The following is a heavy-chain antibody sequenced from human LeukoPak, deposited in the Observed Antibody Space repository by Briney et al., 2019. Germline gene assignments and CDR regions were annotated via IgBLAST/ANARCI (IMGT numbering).Heavy chain of an antibody. Sequence: SETLSLTCTVPGGSISSGDYYWSWIRQPPGKGLEWIAYMYYSGSTYYNPSLKSRVTMSADASKNQLSLKLSSVTAADTAVYYCARPYYYDSRIDPWGQGILVTVSS. J-gene: IGHJ5*02. V-gene: IGHV4-30-4*01. CDR3: ARPYYYDSRIDP. D-gene: IGHD3-22*01. CDR2: MYYSGST. CDR1: GGSISSGDYY.